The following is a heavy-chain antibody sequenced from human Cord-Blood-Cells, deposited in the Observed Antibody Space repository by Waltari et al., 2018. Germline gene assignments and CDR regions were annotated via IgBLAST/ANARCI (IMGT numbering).Heavy chain of an antibody. V-gene: IGHV4-34*01. J-gene: IGHJ4*02. CDR2: INHSGST. Sequence: QVQLQQWGAGLLKPSETLSLTCAVYGGSFSGYYWSWSRQPPGKGLEWIGEINHSGSTNSTPSLRRRVTISVDTSKNQFSLKLSSVTAADAAVYYCARHAIRTFDYWGQGTLVTVSS. D-gene: IGHD2-8*01. CDR3: ARHAIRTFDY. CDR1: GGSFSGYY.